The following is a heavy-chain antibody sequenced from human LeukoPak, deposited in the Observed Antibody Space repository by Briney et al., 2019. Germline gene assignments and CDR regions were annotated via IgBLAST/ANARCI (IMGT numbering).Heavy chain of an antibody. J-gene: IGHJ4*02. Sequence: SXKIXXXXSXYNXSNCLIGWVRQVPGKGLEWMGIIYPGDSDTRYGPSFQGQVTISADKSISTAYLQWSSLKASDTAMYYCARHGGGGSGGNSGFDYWGQGTLVTVSS. CDR1: XYNXSNCL. D-gene: IGHD4-23*01. CDR3: ARHGGGGSGGNSGFDY. CDR2: IYPGDSDT. V-gene: IGHV5-51*01.